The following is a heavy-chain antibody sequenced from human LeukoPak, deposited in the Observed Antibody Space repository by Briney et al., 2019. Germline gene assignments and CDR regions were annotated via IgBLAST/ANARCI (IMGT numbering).Heavy chain of an antibody. CDR2: INPNSGGT. CDR1: GYTFTGYY. Sequence: ASVKVSCKASGYTFTGYYMHWVRQAPGQGLEWMGWINPNSGGTNYAQKFQGRVTVTRDTSISTAYMELSRLRSDDTAVYYCARDIIRVQANVNYWGQETLVTVSS. D-gene: IGHD3-3*01. V-gene: IGHV1-2*02. J-gene: IGHJ4*02. CDR3: ARDIIRVQANVNY.